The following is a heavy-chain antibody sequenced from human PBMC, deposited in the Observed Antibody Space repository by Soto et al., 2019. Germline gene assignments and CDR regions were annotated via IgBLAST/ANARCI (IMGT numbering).Heavy chain of an antibody. D-gene: IGHD2-2*02. CDR2: ISGTSSNT. CDR1: GFTFSDYY. CDR3: VRDSSDLVVVPAAIEGVRAP. Sequence: GGSLRLSCLASGFTFSDYYMSWIRQAPGKGLEWVSFISGTSSNTRYADSVEGRFTISRDNAKNSLYLQMNSLRAEDTAVYYCVRDSSDLVVVPAAIEGVRAPWGQGTLVTVSS. V-gene: IGHV3-11*06. J-gene: IGHJ5*02.